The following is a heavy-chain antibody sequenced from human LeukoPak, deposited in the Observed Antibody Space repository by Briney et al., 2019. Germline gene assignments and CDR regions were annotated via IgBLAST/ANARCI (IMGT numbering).Heavy chain of an antibody. Sequence: GGSLRLSCAAAGFSVSDYAMHWVRQAPGKGLGWVALIWDDGIDKYYAASVKGRFTISRDNSKNTLFLQMSSLRAEDTAVYYCARSGGTYYVLDYWGLGTLVTVSS. J-gene: IGHJ4*02. CDR3: ARSGGTYYVLDY. CDR2: IWDDGIDK. D-gene: IGHD1-26*01. V-gene: IGHV3-33*01. CDR1: GFSVSDYA.